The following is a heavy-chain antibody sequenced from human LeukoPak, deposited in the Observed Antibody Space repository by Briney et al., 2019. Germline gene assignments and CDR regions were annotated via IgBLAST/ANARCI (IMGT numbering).Heavy chain of an antibody. J-gene: IGHJ4*02. D-gene: IGHD4-17*01. V-gene: IGHV3-66*01. Sequence: GGSLRLSCAASGITVSRNYMNWVRQAPGKGLEWVSVIYSGDTTHYADSVKGRFSISRGNSKNTLYLQLNNLRVEDTSVYYCARDPAYGDYIYDYWGQGTLVTVSS. CDR3: ARDPAYGDYIYDY. CDR2: IYSGDTT. CDR1: GITVSRNY.